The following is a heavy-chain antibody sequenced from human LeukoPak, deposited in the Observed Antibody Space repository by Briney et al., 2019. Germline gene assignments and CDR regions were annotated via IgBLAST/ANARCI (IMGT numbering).Heavy chain of an antibody. CDR1: GYTFTDYA. J-gene: IGHJ4*02. CDR2: ITTGRGET. CDR3: ARGGKQWRGGNYFDS. D-gene: IGHD6-19*01. V-gene: IGHV1-3*03. Sequence: ASVNVSSKASGYTFTDYALHCVRQAPGQSLEWMGWITTGRGETRYSQEFQRRITFTRDTYASKVYMDLSDLRSEDTAVYYCARGGKQWRGGNYFDSWGQGTLVGVSS.